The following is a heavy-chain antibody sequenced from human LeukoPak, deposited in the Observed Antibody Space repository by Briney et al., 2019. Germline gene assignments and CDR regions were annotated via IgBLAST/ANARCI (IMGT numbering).Heavy chain of an antibody. D-gene: IGHD6-13*01. CDR3: VRGIAAAPERAFDV. CDR1: SGSISSYY. J-gene: IGHJ3*01. V-gene: IGHV4-4*07. Sequence: PSETLSLTCTVSSGSISSYYWSWIRQPAGKGLEWIGRIYSSGSTDYNPSLKSRVTMSEDTSKNQFSLKMSSVTAADTAVFYCVRGIAAAPERAFDVWGQGTMVTVSS. CDR2: IYSSGST.